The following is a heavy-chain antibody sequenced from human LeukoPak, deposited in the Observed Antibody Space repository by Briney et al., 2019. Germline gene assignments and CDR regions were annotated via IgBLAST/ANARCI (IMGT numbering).Heavy chain of an antibody. CDR2: ISGNGGTT. CDR3: ARASQLYDFLTGYWPVTSYYYYYYMDV. J-gene: IGHJ6*03. Sequence: GGSLRLSCAASGFTFSDYYMSWIRQAPGKGLEWVSGISGNGGTTYYADSVRGRFTISRDNSKNTLYLQMNSLRAEDTAVYYCARASQLYDFLTGYWPVTSYYYYYYMDVWGKGTTVTISS. V-gene: IGHV3-23*01. CDR1: GFTFSDYY. D-gene: IGHD3-9*01.